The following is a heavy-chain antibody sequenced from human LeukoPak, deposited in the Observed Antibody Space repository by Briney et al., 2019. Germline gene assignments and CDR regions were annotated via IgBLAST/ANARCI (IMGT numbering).Heavy chain of an antibody. V-gene: IGHV3-23*01. Sequence: PGGSLRLSCAASGFTFNNYAMSWVRQAPGKGLEWVSGLGGGGGSINYADSVKGRFTISRDNSKNTLYLQMNSLRAEDTAVYWCAKGVDGYCSSDSCYAYDCWGQGTLVTVSS. CDR2: LGGGGGSI. CDR1: GFTFNNYA. CDR3: AKGVDGYCSSDSCYAYDC. J-gene: IGHJ4*02. D-gene: IGHD2-2*01.